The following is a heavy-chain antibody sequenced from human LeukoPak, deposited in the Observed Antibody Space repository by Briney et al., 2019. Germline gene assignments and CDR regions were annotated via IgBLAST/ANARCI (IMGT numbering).Heavy chain of an antibody. J-gene: IGHJ4*02. Sequence: PGGSLRLSCAASGFTFSRYWMHWVRQAPGRGLVWVSRINSDGSSTSYADSVKGRFTIARDNAKNTLYLQMNSLRAEDTAVYYCARDHVGDLGAYWGQGTLVTVSS. V-gene: IGHV3-74*01. CDR1: GFTFSRYW. CDR3: ARDHVGDLGAY. CDR2: INSDGSST. D-gene: IGHD3-16*01.